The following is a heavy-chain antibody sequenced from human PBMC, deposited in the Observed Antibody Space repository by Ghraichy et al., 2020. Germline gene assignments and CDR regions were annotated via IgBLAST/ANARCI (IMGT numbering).Heavy chain of an antibody. CDR3: ARGGPRAAGGIFDY. J-gene: IGHJ4*02. CDR1: GYSFTTNW. Sequence: GESLNISCKGSGYSFTTNWIGWVRQMPGKGLEWMGIIYPGENDIRYSPSIRGQVTISADKSISTAYLQWSSLKASDTAIYFCARGGPRAAGGIFDYWGQGSLVTVSS. CDR2: IYPGENDI. D-gene: IGHD6-25*01. V-gene: IGHV5-51*01.